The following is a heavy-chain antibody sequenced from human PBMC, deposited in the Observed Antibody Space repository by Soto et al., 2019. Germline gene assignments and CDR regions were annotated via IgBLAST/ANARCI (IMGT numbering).Heavy chain of an antibody. D-gene: IGHD5-12*01. CDR2: IYYSGST. J-gene: IGHJ4*02. Sequence: PSETLSLTCTVSGGSISSYYWSWIRQPPGKGLEWIGYIYYSGSTNYNPSLKSRVTISVDTSKNQFSLKLSSVTAADTAVYYCARHDYRVRSGYDYWGQGTLVTVSS. V-gene: IGHV4-59*08. CDR1: GGSISSYY. CDR3: ARHDYRVRSGYDY.